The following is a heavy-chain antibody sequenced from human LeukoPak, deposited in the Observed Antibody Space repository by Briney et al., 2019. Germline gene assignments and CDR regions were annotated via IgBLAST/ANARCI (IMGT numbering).Heavy chain of an antibody. CDR1: GYTFTHHG. V-gene: IGHV1-18*04. Sequence: ASVKVSCKASGYTFTHHGISWVRQAPGQGLEWMGWISCYNGDTMYAQNVQGRATMTTDTSTTTAYIELRSLSSDDTVMYYCARDPSNSAGYHAHFDSWGQGTLAAVSS. CDR3: ARDPSNSAGYHAHFDS. J-gene: IGHJ4*02. D-gene: IGHD5-12*01. CDR2: ISCYNGDT.